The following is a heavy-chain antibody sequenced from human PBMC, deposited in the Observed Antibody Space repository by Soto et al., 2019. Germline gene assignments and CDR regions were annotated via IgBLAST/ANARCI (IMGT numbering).Heavy chain of an antibody. Sequence: EVQLLESGGGLVQPGGSLRLSCAASGLTFSSYAMSWVRQAPGKWLEWVSAISGSGGSTYYADSVKGRFTISRDNYKNTLYLQMNSLRAEDTAVYYCAKAVYYGDYGDWYFDLWGRGTLVTVSS. D-gene: IGHD4-17*01. V-gene: IGHV3-23*01. J-gene: IGHJ2*01. CDR3: AKAVYYGDYGDWYFDL. CDR2: ISGSGGST. CDR1: GLTFSSYA.